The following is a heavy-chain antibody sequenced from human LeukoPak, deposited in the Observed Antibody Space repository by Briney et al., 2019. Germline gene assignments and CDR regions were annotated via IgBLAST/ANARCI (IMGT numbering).Heavy chain of an antibody. Sequence: ASVRDSSMASGYTFTGYYIRWVRQAPGQGLEWMGWINPNSGGTNYAQKFQGRVTMTRDTSISTAYMELSRLRSDDTAVYYCARDGVGYYDSSGYYFFQQGAQGNLVTVSS. V-gene: IGHV1-2*02. CDR3: ARDGVGYYDSSGYYFFQQ. CDR1: GYTFTGYY. CDR2: INPNSGGT. J-gene: IGHJ1*01. D-gene: IGHD3-22*01.